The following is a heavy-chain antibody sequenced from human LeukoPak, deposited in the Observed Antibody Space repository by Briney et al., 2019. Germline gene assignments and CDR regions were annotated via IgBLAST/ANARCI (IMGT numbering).Heavy chain of an antibody. V-gene: IGHV3-7*01. CDR2: IKQDGSEN. CDR3: ARENYFDY. CDR1: RFTFSSYW. J-gene: IGHJ4*02. Sequence: PGGSLRLSCAASRFTFSSYWMGWVRQAPGKGLEWVANIKQDGSENYYVDSVKGRFTISRDNAKNSLYLQMNSLRAEDTAVYYCARENYFDYWGQGTLVTVSS.